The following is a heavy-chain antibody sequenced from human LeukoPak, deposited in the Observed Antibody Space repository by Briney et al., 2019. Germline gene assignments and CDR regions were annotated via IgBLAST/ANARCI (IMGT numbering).Heavy chain of an antibody. CDR1: GGSISCGDYY. V-gene: IGHV4-30-4*01. CDR2: IYYSGST. D-gene: IGHD3-22*01. J-gene: IGHJ4*02. CDR3: ARAVVVNTFDY. Sequence: SQTLSLTCTVSGGSISCGDYYWSWIRQPPGKGLEWIGYIYYSGSTYYNPSLKSRVTISVDTSKNQFSLKLSSVTAADTAVYYCARAVVVNTFDYWGQGTLVTVSS.